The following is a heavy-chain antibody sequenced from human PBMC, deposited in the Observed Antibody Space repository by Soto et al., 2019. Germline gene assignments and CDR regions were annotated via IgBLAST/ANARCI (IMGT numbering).Heavy chain of an antibody. V-gene: IGHV1-69*13. J-gene: IGHJ6*02. CDR3: ASYGSGRPYYYYYGMDV. CDR2: IIPIFGTA. D-gene: IGHD3-10*01. Sequence: ASVKVSCKASGGTFSSYAISWVRQAPGQGLEWMGGIIPIFGTANYAQKFQGRVTITAGESTSTAYMELSSLRSEDTAVYYCASYGSGRPYYYYYGMDVWGQGTTVTVSS. CDR1: GGTFSSYA.